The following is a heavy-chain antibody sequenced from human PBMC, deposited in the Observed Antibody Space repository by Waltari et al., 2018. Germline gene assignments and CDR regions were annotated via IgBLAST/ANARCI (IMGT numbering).Heavy chain of an antibody. Sequence: QLQLQESGPGLVTPSETLSLTCTVSGGSISSSSSYWGWIRKPPGKGLEWIGSIYYSGSTYYNPSLKSRVTISVDTSKNQFSLKLSSVTAADTAVYYCARDLVQITRVQGVIIAYFDYWGQGTLVTVSS. CDR1: GGSISSSSSY. D-gene: IGHD3-10*01. CDR3: ARDLVQITRVQGVIIAYFDY. CDR2: IYYSGST. J-gene: IGHJ4*02. V-gene: IGHV4-39*07.